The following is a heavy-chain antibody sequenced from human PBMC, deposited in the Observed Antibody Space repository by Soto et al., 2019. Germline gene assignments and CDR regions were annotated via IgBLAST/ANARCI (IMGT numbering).Heavy chain of an antibody. D-gene: IGHD2-21*01. V-gene: IGHV3-23*01. J-gene: IGHJ3*02. CDR3: ARAKAVVIAALDI. CDR1: GFMFNNSA. Sequence: EVELLESGGGLVQPGGSLRLSCKASGFMFNNSAMTWVRQAPGQGLQWVASVSDNGGSHGGTYYADSVKGRLTISRDNSKNTLYLQLDSLTGADTAVYYCARAKAVVIAALDIWGQGTMVTVSS. CDR2: VSDNGGSHGGT.